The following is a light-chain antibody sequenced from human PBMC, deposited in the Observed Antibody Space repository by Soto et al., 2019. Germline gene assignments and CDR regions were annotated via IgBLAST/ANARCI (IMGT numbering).Light chain of an antibody. CDR2: AAS. Sequence: DIQMTQSPSFLSASVGDRVTITCRASQGISSYLAWYQQKPGKAPKLLIYAASTLQSGVPSRFSGSGSGTEFTLTISSLQPEDCATYYCQQLSAYPYTFGQGTKLEIK. CDR3: QQLSAYPYT. J-gene: IGKJ2*01. V-gene: IGKV1-9*01. CDR1: QGISSY.